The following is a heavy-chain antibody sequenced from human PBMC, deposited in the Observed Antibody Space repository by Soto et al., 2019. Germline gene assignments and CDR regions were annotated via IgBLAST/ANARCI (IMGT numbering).Heavy chain of an antibody. J-gene: IGHJ4*02. Sequence: EVQLVESGGGLVQPGRSLRLSCAASGFSFDNYAMHWVRQAPGKGLEWVSSISWNSGNTDYADSVKGRFIISRDSAKNSLYLQMNSLRAEDTALYYCARSPQYCSSTYCRAYFDYWGQGTLVTVSS. V-gene: IGHV3-9*01. D-gene: IGHD2-2*01. CDR1: GFSFDNYA. CDR2: ISWNSGNT. CDR3: ARSPQYCSSTYCRAYFDY.